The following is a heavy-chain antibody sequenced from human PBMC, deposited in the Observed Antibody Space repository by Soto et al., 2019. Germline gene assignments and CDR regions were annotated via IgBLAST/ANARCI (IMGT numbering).Heavy chain of an antibody. CDR3: ATRRISAYYGMDV. CDR2: ISGSGGST. J-gene: IGHJ6*02. D-gene: IGHD2-21*01. CDR1: GFTFSSYA. Sequence: GGSLSLSCAASGFTFSSYAMSWVRQAPGKGLEWVSAISGSGGSTYYADSVKGRFTISRDNSKNTLYLQMNSLRAEDTAVYYCATRRISAYYGMDVWGQGTTVTVSS. V-gene: IGHV3-23*01.